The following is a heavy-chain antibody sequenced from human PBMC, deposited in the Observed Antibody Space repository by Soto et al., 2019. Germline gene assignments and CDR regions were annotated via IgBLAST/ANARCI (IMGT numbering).Heavy chain of an antibody. CDR2: IIPIFGTA. D-gene: IGHD2-15*01. J-gene: IGHJ5*02. V-gene: IGHV1-69*01. CDR1: GGTFSSYA. CDR3: ARNLGYCSGGSCYSDNWFDP. Sequence: QVQLVQFGAEVKKPGSSVKVSCKASGGTFSSYAISWVRQAPGQGLEWMGGIIPIFGTANYAQKFQGRVTITADESTSTAYMELSSLRSEDTAVYYCARNLGYCSGGSCYSDNWFDPWGQGTLVTVSS.